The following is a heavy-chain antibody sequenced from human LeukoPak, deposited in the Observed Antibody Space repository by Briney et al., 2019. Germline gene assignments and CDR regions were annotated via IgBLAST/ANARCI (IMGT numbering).Heavy chain of an antibody. CDR1: GFTFSSHW. Sequence: GGSLRLSCEASGFTFSSHWMSWVRQAPGKGLEWVANINQDGSQKYYLDSVRGRFTISRDNARNFLYLQTNSLRADDMALYYCARDHVAPGIILGIWGQGTLVTVSS. CDR3: ARDHVAPGIILGI. J-gene: IGHJ4*02. CDR2: INQDGSQK. D-gene: IGHD1-26*01. V-gene: IGHV3-7*01.